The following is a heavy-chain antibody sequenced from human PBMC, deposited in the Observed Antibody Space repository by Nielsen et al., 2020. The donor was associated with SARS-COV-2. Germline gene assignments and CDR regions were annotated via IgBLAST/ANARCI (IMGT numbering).Heavy chain of an antibody. CDR2: IYWDDDK. CDR1: GFSLSTSGVG. CDR3: ARTHYYDSSGYHDAFDI. D-gene: IGHD3-22*01. Sequence: SGPTLVKPTQTLTLTCTFSGFSLSTSGVGVGWIRQPPGKALEWLALIYWDDDKRYSPSLKSRLTITKDTSKNQVVLTMTNMDPVDTATYYCARTHYYDSSGYHDAFDIWGQGTMVTVSS. J-gene: IGHJ3*02. V-gene: IGHV2-5*02.